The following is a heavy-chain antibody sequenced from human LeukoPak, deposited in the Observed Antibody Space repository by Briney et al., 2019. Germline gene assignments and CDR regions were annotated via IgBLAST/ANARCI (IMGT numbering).Heavy chain of an antibody. CDR2: IYYSGST. CDR3: ARGAGITGTVGNDY. D-gene: IGHD1-20*01. V-gene: IGHV4-39*07. Sequence: PSETLSLTCTVSGGSISTTSYYWGWIRQPPGKGLECIGNIYYSGSTYYNPSLKSRVTISVDTSKNQFSLKLSSVTAADTAVYYCARGAGITGTVGNDYWGQGTLVTVSS. CDR1: GGSISTTSYY. J-gene: IGHJ4*02.